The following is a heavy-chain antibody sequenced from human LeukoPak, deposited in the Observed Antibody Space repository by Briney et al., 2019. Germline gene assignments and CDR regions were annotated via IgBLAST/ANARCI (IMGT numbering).Heavy chain of an antibody. CDR1: GFTFSSYG. V-gene: IGHV3-23*01. D-gene: IGHD3-10*01. Sequence: PGRSLRLSCAASGFTFSSYGMHWVRQAPGKGLEWVSAISGSGGSTYYADSVKGRFTISRDNSKNTLYLQMNSLRAGDTAVYYCSSYGSGRWGQGTLVTVSS. J-gene: IGHJ4*02. CDR3: SSYGSGR. CDR2: ISGSGGST.